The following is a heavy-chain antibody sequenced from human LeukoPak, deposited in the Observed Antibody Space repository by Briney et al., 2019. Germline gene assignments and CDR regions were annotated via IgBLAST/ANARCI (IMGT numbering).Heavy chain of an antibody. CDR1: GGSITNYY. D-gene: IGHD1-1*01. CDR3: ARTEPSGTTSH. CDR2: IYYSGST. J-gene: IGHJ4*02. V-gene: IGHV4-59*01. Sequence: SETLSLTCTVSGGSITNYYGSWIRQPPGKGLEWIGYIYYSGSTNYNPSLKSRVTLSVDTSRNQFSLNLRSMTAADTAVYYCARTEPSGTTSHWGQGTLVTVSS.